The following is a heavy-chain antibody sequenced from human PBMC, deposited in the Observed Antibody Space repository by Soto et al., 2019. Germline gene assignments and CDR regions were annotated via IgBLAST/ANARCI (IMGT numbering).Heavy chain of an antibody. CDR3: AYDSSGYLDY. J-gene: IGHJ4*02. D-gene: IGHD3-22*01. Sequence: GASVKVSCKASGYTFTTYAMHWVRQAPGQRLEWMGWINVGNGNTKYSQKFQGRVTITRDTSASTAHMELSSLRSEDTAVYYCAYDSSGYLDYWGQGTLVTVSS. V-gene: IGHV1-3*01. CDR2: INVGNGNT. CDR1: GYTFTTYA.